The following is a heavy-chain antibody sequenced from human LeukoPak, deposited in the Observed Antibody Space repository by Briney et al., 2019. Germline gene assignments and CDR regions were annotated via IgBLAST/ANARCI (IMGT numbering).Heavy chain of an antibody. V-gene: IGHV3-7*01. CDR1: EFTFSTFW. D-gene: IGHD2-21*01. J-gene: IGHJ3*02. CDR2: IKADGRVK. Sequence: GGSLRLSCAASEFTFSTFWMSWVRQAPGKGLEWVANIKADGRVKHYVDPVGGRFSISRDNARSSLYLQMNSLRAEDTAVYYCVRDSDYQRNSGGLYAHYDALDIWGHGTMVTVS. CDR3: VRDSDYQRNSGGLYAHYDALDI.